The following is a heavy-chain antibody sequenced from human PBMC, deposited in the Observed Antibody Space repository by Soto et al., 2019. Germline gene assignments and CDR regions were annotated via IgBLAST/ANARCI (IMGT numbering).Heavy chain of an antibody. CDR2: IYWDDDK. Sequence: QITLNESGPTLVKPTQTLTLTCTFSGFSLSTSGVGVGWIRQPPGKALEWLALIYWDDDKRYSPSLKSRPTLTKDTAKNQVVLTMTIMDPVDTATYDCAHSLASAGLRSLDYWGQGTLVTGSS. V-gene: IGHV2-5*02. D-gene: IGHD6-13*01. CDR1: GFSLSTSGVG. CDR3: AHSLASAGLRSLDY. J-gene: IGHJ4*02.